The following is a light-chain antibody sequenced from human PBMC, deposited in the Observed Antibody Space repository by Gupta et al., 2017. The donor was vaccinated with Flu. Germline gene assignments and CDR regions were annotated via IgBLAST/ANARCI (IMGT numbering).Light chain of an antibody. CDR1: QDIATW. J-gene: IGKJ4*01. CDR2: AAS. CDR3: QHYNSYPPS. V-gene: IGKV1D-16*01. Sequence: PSSLSASVGDTVTITCRASQDIATWLAWYQLKPEKAPKSLIYAASSLQSGVPSRFSGTGSGTEFTLTISSLQPEDFATYYCQHYNSYPPSFGGGTKVEIK.